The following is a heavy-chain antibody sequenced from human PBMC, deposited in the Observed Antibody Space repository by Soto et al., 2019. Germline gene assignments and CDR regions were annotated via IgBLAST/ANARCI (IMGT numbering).Heavy chain of an antibody. Sequence: GESLKISCKGSGYSFTTYWIGWVRQMPGKGLEWMGIIYPGDSDTRYSPSFQGQVTISADKSISTASLQWSSLKASDTAMYYCARLSGLSGRSGSYGAVDYWGQGTLVTVSS. CDR1: GYSFTTYW. J-gene: IGHJ4*02. CDR2: IYPGDSDT. D-gene: IGHD1-26*01. V-gene: IGHV5-51*01. CDR3: ARLSGLSGRSGSYGAVDY.